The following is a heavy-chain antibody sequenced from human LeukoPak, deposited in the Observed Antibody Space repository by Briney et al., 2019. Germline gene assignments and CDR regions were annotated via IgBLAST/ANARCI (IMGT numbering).Heavy chain of an antibody. V-gene: IGHV4-38-2*01. CDR3: ARHPQAAASRTAFDY. J-gene: IGHJ4*02. D-gene: IGHD2-2*01. Sequence: KPSETLSLTCAVSGYSISSGYYWGWIRQPPGKGLEWIGSIYHSGSTYYNPSLKSRVTISVDTSKNQFSLKLSSVTAADTAVYYCARHPQAAASRTAFDYWGQGTLVTVSS. CDR2: IYHSGST. CDR1: GYSISSGYY.